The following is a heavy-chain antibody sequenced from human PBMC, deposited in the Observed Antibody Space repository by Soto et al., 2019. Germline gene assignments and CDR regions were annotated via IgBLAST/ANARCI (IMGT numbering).Heavy chain of an antibody. J-gene: IGHJ4*02. D-gene: IGHD1-26*01. CDR1: GYTFTSYY. CDR2: INPSGGST. CDR3: ARDPTSYLSGSYPYEY. V-gene: IGHV1-46*01. Sequence: GASVKVSCKSSGYTFTSYYMHWFRHAPGQWLECMGIINPSGGSTSYAQKFQGRVTMTRDTSTSTVYMELSSLRSEDTAVYYCARDPTSYLSGSYPYEYWGQGTLVTVSS.